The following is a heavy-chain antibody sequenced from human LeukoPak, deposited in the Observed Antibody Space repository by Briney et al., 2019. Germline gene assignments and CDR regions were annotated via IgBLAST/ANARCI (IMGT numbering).Heavy chain of an antibody. D-gene: IGHD3-22*01. J-gene: IGHJ4*02. Sequence: SETLSLTCAVSGGSMSGDNWWSWVRQPPGKGLEWIGEVDHSGTTNYNPSLKSRVTISVDKSKNQFSLKMNSVTAADTAVYYCAKGDRGGYLDFDSWGQGTLVTVSS. CDR3: AKGDRGGYLDFDS. V-gene: IGHV4-4*02. CDR2: VDHSGTT. CDR1: GGSMSGDNW.